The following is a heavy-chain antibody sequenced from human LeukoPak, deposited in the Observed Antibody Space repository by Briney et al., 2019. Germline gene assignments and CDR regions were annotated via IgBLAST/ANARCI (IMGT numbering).Heavy chain of an antibody. CDR3: ARSDPEAAPQH. J-gene: IGHJ1*01. CDR1: GYTFTSYY. D-gene: IGHD6-6*01. Sequence: ASVKVSCKASGYTFTSYYMHWVRQAPGQGLKWMGIINPSGGSTSYAQKFQGRVTMTRDTSTSTVYMELSSLRSEDTAVYYCARSDPEAAPQHWGQGTLVTVSS. CDR2: INPSGGST. V-gene: IGHV1-46*01.